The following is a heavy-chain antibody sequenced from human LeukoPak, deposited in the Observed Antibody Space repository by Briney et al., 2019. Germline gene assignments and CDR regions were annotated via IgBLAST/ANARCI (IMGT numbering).Heavy chain of an antibody. CDR1: GGSISSGGYS. Sequence: SETLSLTCTVSGGSISSGGYSWSWIRQHPGKGLEWIGYIYYSGSTYYNPSLKSRVTVSVDTSKNQFSLKLSSVTAADTAVYYCARERLYYYYGMDVWGQGTTVTVSS. D-gene: IGHD6-25*01. V-gene: IGHV4-31*03. CDR3: ARERLYYYYGMDV. CDR2: IYYSGST. J-gene: IGHJ6*02.